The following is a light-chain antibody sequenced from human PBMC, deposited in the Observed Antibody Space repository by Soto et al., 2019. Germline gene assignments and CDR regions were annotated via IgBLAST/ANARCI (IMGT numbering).Light chain of an antibody. CDR2: GAS. V-gene: IGKV3-15*01. CDR1: QSVSSN. CDR3: QQYNNWSRT. J-gene: IGKJ1*01. Sequence: IVMTQSRATLSVSPGDRATLSCRASQSVSSNLAWYQQKPGQAPRLLIYGASTRATGIPARFSGSGSGTEFTLTISSLQSEDFAVYYCQQYNNWSRTFGQGTKVDIK.